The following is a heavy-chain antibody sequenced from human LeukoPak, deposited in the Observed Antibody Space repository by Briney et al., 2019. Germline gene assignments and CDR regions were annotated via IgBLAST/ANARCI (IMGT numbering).Heavy chain of an antibody. Sequence: GGSLRLSCEASGFHFMTYAMNWVRQSPGKGLEWVAFLTRGSSNIQYAESVKGRFTISGDNGKGSLFLQMNSLRAEDTAVYYCARVVPVHEYYNSYMDVWGKGTTVTVSS. J-gene: IGHJ6*03. CDR2: LTRGSSNI. V-gene: IGHV3-48*01. D-gene: IGHD1-1*01. CDR3: ARVVPVHEYYNSYMDV. CDR1: GFHFMTYA.